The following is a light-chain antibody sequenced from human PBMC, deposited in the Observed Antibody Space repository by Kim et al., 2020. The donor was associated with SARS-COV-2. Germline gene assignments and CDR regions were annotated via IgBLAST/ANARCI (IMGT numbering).Light chain of an antibody. CDR2: DVS. J-gene: IGLJ3*02. CDR3: SSYTSSSTWV. V-gene: IGLV2-14*03. CDR1: SSDVGVYNY. Sequence: GHSITISCTGTSSDVGVYNYVAWYQQHPGKAPKLMIYDVSNRPSGVSNRFSGSKSGNTASLTISGLQAEDEADYYCSSYTSSSTWVFGGGTQLTVL.